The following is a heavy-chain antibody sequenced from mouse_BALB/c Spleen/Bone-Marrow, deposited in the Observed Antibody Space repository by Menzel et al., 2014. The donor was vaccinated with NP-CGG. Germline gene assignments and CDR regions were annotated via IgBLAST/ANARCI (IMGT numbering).Heavy chain of an antibody. CDR2: IYPSDNYT. D-gene: IGHD2-3*01. CDR3: TRTYEYFDY. J-gene: IGHJ2*01. Sequence: VQLQQSGAELVRPGASVKLSCKTSGYTFTSYWVNWVKQRPGQGLEWIGNIYPSDNYTNYNQKFKDKATLTVDISSTTAYMQLSSPTSEDSAVYYCTRTYEYFDYWGQGTTLTGSS. V-gene: IGHV1-69*02. CDR1: GYTFTSYW.